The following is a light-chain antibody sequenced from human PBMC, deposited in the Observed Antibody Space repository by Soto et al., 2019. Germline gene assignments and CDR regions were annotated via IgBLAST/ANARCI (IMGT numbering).Light chain of an antibody. CDR1: QDIGKD. V-gene: IGKV1-6*01. CDR3: LQAYNYPRT. J-gene: IGKJ1*01. Sequence: AIQMTQSPSSLSASVGDRVTLTCRASQDIGKDLGWYQQKPGEAPKLLIFEASTVQTGVPSRFSGSGSGTDFTLTISSLQPEDFATYFCLQAYNYPRTFGQGTIVALK. CDR2: EAS.